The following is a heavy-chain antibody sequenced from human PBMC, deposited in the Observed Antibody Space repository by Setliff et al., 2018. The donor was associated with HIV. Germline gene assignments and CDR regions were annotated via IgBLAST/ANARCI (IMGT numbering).Heavy chain of an antibody. CDR2: MNPNSGNT. CDR1: GYTFTGFD. V-gene: IGHV1-8*02. D-gene: IGHD4-4*01. Sequence: GASVKVSCKASGYTFTGFDINWVRQAAGQGLEWMGWMNPNSGNTGYAQRFQGRVTMTRDTSISTVYMELTSLRSEDMAVYYCARGLRQNRSNSDVFDVWGQGTVVTVSS. CDR3: ARGLRQNRSNSDVFDV. J-gene: IGHJ3*01.